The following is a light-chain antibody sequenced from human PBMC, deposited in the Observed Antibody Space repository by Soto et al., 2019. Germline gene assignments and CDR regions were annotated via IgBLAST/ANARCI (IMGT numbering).Light chain of an antibody. CDR3: QQYDSSPST. Sequence: EIVLTQSPGTLSLSPGERATLSCRASQSVSSSFLAWYQQKPGQAPRLLIYGASSRVTGIPDRFSGSGSGTDFNLTISRLEPEDFAVYYCQQYDSSPSTFGPGTKVDIK. V-gene: IGKV3-20*01. J-gene: IGKJ3*01. CDR2: GAS. CDR1: QSVSSSF.